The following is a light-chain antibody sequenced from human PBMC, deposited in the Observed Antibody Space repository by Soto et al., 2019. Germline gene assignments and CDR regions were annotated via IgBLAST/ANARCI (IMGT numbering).Light chain of an antibody. V-gene: IGKV3-11*01. CDR2: DGF. CDR3: QQRNKWPPT. Sequence: EVVLTQSPDTLSLSPGERATLSCRASQSVGPSLFWYQQKPGRAPRLLIYDGFKRAAGVPARFSTSVSGTDFTLTIRNLEAEDCAVYHCQQRNKWPPTFGGGTKLEIK. J-gene: IGKJ4*01. CDR1: QSVGPS.